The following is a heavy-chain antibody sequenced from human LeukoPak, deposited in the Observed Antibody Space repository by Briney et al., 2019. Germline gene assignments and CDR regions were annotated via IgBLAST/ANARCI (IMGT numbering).Heavy chain of an antibody. V-gene: IGHV3-11*03. CDR1: GFSFSDYY. J-gene: IGHJ4*02. CDR3: ARHPDGSLSLDY. D-gene: IGHD1-26*01. CDR2: ISSSGSHT. Sequence: PGGSLRLSCVASGFSFSDYYMSWVRQAPGKGLGWVSYISSSGSHTNYADSVTGRFTISRNNAKKSLHLQVNSLRAEDTAVYYCARHPDGSLSLDYWGQGTLVTVSS.